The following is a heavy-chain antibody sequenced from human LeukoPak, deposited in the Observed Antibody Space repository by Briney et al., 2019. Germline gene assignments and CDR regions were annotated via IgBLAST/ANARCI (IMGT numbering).Heavy chain of an antibody. CDR2: AIPILGST. J-gene: IGHJ5*01. CDR3: ARDDASATMGFDS. V-gene: IGHV1-69*05. Sequence: SVKVSCKASGATFSSSAISWVRQAPGQGLEWVGGAIPILGSTKYAQKFQDRVSITTDESTSTAYMELSSLRSVGTAVYYCARDDASATMGFDSWGQGTLVTVSS. CDR1: GATFSSSA. D-gene: IGHD1-26*01.